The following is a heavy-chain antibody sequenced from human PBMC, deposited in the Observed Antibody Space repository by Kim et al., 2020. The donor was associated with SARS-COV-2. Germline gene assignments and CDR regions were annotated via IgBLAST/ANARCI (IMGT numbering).Heavy chain of an antibody. CDR3: ARDTGGYLDY. V-gene: IGHV3-30-3*01. CDR2: ISYDGSNK. D-gene: IGHD3-22*01. Sequence: GGSLRLSCAASGFTFSSYAMHWVRQAPGKGLEWVALISYDGSNKYYADSVKGRFTISRDNSKNTLYLQMNSLRAEVTAVYYCARDTGGYLDYWGQGTLVTVSS. CDR1: GFTFSSYA. J-gene: IGHJ4*02.